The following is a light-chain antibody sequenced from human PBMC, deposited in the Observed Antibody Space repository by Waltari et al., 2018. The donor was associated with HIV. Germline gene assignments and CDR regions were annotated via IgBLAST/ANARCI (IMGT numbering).Light chain of an antibody. J-gene: IGLJ3*02. CDR2: GNT. CDR1: SSNIGAGYD. Sequence: QSVVTQPPSVSGAPGQTVAISCTGSSSNIGAGYDVHWYQHFPGAPPNVGIYGNTKRPAGVPDRFSGSKSGSAASLVIAGLQADDEAEYYCQSYDKSLSGWVFGGGTKVTVL. V-gene: IGLV1-40*01. CDR3: QSYDKSLSGWV.